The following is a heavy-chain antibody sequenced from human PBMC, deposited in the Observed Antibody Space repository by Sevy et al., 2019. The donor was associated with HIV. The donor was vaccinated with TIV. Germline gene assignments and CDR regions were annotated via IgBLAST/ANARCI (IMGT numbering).Heavy chain of an antibody. CDR1: RFTFKTYW. CDR3: ARDSPGYGGYSY. CDR2: IKEDGSAK. Sequence: GGSLRLSCAASRFTFKTYWMSWVRQAPGKGLEWEGNIKEDGSAKYYADSVRGRFTISRDNAKNSLYLQMSSLRVEDTAVYYCARDSPGYGGYSYWGQGTLVTVSS. D-gene: IGHD1-26*01. V-gene: IGHV3-7*01. J-gene: IGHJ4*01.